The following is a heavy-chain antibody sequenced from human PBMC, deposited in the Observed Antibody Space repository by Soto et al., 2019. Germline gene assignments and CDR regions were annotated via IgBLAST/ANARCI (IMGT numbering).Heavy chain of an antibody. D-gene: IGHD3-3*02. CDR3: ARDKDRQQLGGNYYYIMDV. Sequence: ASVKVSARLLDTSSPATIFTGCDRPLDKGLSGWDGSTLIVVTPDYAQKFQGRVTITADESTGTAYMELSSLRSEDTAVYYCARDKDRQQLGGNYYYIMDVWGQGTTVTVSS. J-gene: IGHJ6*01. V-gene: IGHV1-2*02. CDR2: STLIVVTP. CDR1: DTSSPAT.